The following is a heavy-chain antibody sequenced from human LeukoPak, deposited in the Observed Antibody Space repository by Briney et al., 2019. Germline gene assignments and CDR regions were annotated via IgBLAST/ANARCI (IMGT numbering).Heavy chain of an antibody. CDR2: IKQDGSEK. V-gene: IGHV3-7*01. Sequence: PGGSLRLSCAASGFTFSSYWMSWVRQAPGKGLEWVANIKQDGSEKYYVDSVKGRFTISRDNAKNSLYLQMNSLRAEDTAVYYCARDWATSGRDDYYYMDVWGKGTTVTVSS. CDR1: GFTFSSYW. J-gene: IGHJ6*03. CDR3: ARDWATSGRDDYYYMDV. D-gene: IGHD3-10*01.